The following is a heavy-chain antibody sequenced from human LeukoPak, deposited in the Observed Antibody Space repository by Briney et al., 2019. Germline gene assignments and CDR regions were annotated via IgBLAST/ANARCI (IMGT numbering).Heavy chain of an antibody. V-gene: IGHV4-30-2*01. CDR3: ARDILLGVGLLT. J-gene: IGHJ4*02. CDR1: GGSISSGGYY. D-gene: IGHD3-16*01. Sequence: PSQTLSLTCTVSGGSISSGGYYWSWIRQPPGKGLEWIGYIYHSGSTYYNPSLKSRVTISVDRSKNQFSLKLSSVTAADTAVYYCARDILLGVGLLTWGQGTLVTVSS. CDR2: IYHSGST.